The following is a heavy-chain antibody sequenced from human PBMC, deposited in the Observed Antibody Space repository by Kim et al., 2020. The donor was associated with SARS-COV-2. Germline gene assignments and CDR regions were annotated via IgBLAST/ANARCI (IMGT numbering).Heavy chain of an antibody. Sequence: GGSLRLSCTGSGFTFTNAWMSWVRQAPGKGLEWVGRIKSQVDGGTSDHAAPVKGRFTISRDDSKDSLFLQMNSRKIEDTAVYYCATEYWGAFNYWGQGTL. CDR2: IKSQVDGGTS. D-gene: IGHD7-27*01. CDR3: ATEYWGAFNY. J-gene: IGHJ4*02. CDR1: GFTFTNAW. V-gene: IGHV3-15*01.